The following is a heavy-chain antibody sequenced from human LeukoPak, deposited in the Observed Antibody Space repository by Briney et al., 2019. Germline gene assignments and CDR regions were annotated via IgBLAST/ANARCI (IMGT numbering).Heavy chain of an antibody. CDR2: IYYSGRT. CDR3: ARQYCSGGSCYSSYFDY. V-gene: IGHV4-39*01. D-gene: IGHD2-15*01. J-gene: IGHJ4*02. CDR1: GGSLSSSSYY. Sequence: PSETLSLTCTVSGGSLSSSSYYWGWIRQPPGEGLEWIGSIYYSGRTYYNPSLKSRLTISVDTSKNPFSLKLSSVTAAETAVYYCARQYCSGGSCYSSYFDYWGQGTLVTVSS.